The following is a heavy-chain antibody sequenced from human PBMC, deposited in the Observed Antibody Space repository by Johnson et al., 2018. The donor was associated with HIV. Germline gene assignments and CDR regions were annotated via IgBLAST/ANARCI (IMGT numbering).Heavy chain of an antibody. CDR1: GFTFSSYG. J-gene: IGHJ3*02. CDR2: IRYDASNK. CDR3: AKEDGYSYGSDAFDI. D-gene: IGHD5-18*01. V-gene: IGHV3-30*02. Sequence: QVQLVESGGGVVQPGGSLRLSCAASGFTFSSYGMHWVRQAPGKGLEWVAFIRYDASNKYYADLVKGRFTISRDNSKNTLYLKMNSRRAEDTAVYYCAKEDGYSYGSDAFDIWGQGTMVTVSS.